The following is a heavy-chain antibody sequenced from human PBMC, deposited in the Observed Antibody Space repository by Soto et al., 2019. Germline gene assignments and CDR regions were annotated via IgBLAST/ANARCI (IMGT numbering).Heavy chain of an antibody. D-gene: IGHD2-2*01. CDR3: AKHAVVYQLLDNWFGP. CDR1: GFTFSTYA. Sequence: EVQLLDSAGGLVQPGKSLRLSCATSGFTFSTYAMSWVRQAPGKRLEWVSTISGSGGTTYYADSVKGRFTISRDNSKNTLDLQMNSLQAEDTAIFYCAKHAVVYQLLDNWFGPLGQGTLVTVAS. CDR2: ISGSGGTT. J-gene: IGHJ5*02. V-gene: IGHV3-23*01.